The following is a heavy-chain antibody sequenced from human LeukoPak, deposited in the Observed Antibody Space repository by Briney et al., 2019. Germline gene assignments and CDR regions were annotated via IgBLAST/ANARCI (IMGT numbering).Heavy chain of an antibody. V-gene: IGHV4-59*01. CDR1: GGSISNYN. D-gene: IGHD6-25*01. Sequence: PSETLSLTCTVSGGSISNYNWCWIRPTPGKRLERIWYIYYSGKINYNTSIKSRVTISVDTSKNQFSLKLSSVTAADTAGYYCARTTEAHSGQTRYYSYYMDVWGKGTTVTVS. J-gene: IGHJ6*03. CDR2: IYYSGKI. CDR3: ARTTEAHSGQTRYYSYYMDV.